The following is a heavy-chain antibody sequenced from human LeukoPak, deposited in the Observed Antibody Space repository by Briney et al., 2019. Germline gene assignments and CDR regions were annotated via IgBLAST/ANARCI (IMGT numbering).Heavy chain of an antibody. J-gene: IGHJ4*02. CDR3: ARSPRVGNSTSHFDY. CDR1: GGSISSSNYF. V-gene: IGHV4-39*07. D-gene: IGHD2-2*01. CDR2: ISYSGTT. Sequence: PSETLSLTCTVSGGSISSSNYFWGWVRQPPGKGLEWIGTISYSGTTHDNPSLKSRVTISVDTSKNQFSLKLSSVTAADTAVYYCARSPRVGNSTSHFDYWGQGALVTVSS.